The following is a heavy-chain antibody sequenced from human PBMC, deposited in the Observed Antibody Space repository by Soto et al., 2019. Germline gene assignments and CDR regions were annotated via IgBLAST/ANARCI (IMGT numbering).Heavy chain of an antibody. CDR3: ARDLNYGSGSYYNVNYYYYGMDV. V-gene: IGHV1-3*01. CDR1: GYTFTSYA. J-gene: IGHJ6*02. Sequence: ASVKVSRKAAGYTFTSYAMHWVSLAPGQRLEWMGWINAGNGNTKYSQKFQGRVTITRDTSASTAYMELSSLRSEDTAVYYCARDLNYGSGSYYNVNYYYYGMDVWGQGTTVTVSS. CDR2: INAGNGNT. D-gene: IGHD3-10*01.